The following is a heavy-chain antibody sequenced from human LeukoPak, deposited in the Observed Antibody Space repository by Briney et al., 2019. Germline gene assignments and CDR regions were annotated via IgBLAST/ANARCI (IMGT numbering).Heavy chain of an antibody. CDR2: IYYSGNT. CDR3: ARLWRGSYYGGIDI. V-gene: IGHV4-39*07. J-gene: IGHJ3*02. Sequence: SETLSLTCTVSGVSISSSNSYWGWIRQPPGKGLEWIGSIYYSGNTYYNPSLKSRVTISVDTSKNQFSLKLSSVTAADTAVYYCARLWRGSYYGGIDIWGQETMVTVSS. CDR1: GVSISSSNSY. D-gene: IGHD1-26*01.